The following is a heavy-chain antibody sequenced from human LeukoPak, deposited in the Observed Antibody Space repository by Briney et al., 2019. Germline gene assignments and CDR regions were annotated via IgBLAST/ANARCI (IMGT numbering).Heavy chain of an antibody. CDR3: TRLSSGYYFGSVLDWFDP. J-gene: IGHJ5*02. CDR1: GYSISSGYY. Sequence: SETLSLTCTVSGYSISSGYYWGWIRQPPGKGLEWIGSIYRSGRTFYNPSLKSRVTISVDTSKNQFSLKLTSVTAADTAVYYCTRLSSGYYFGSVLDWFDPWGQGTLVTVSS. CDR2: IYRSGRT. V-gene: IGHV4-38-2*02. D-gene: IGHD3-22*01.